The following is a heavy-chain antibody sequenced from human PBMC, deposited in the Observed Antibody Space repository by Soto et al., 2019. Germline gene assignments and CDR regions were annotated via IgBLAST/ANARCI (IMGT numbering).Heavy chain of an antibody. Sequence: SETLSLTCTVSGGSISSSSYYWGWIRQPPGKGLEWIGSIYYSGSTYYNPSLKSRVTISVDTSKNQFSLKLSSVTAADTAVYYCARQKGDGYNIAWNFDYWGQGTLVTVSS. CDR2: IYYSGST. CDR3: ARQKGDGYNIAWNFDY. CDR1: GGSISSSSYY. V-gene: IGHV4-39*01. D-gene: IGHD5-12*01. J-gene: IGHJ4*02.